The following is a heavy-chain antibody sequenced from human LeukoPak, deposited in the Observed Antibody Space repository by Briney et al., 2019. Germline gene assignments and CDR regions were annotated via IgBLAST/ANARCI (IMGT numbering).Heavy chain of an antibody. CDR2: ISSSSRYI. D-gene: IGHD6-19*01. CDR1: GFTFSGYS. CDR3: ARGWYSSGWYSDY. V-gene: IGHV3-21*01. J-gene: IGHJ4*02. Sequence: NPGGSLRLSCAASGFTFSGYSMNWVRQAPGKGLEWVSSISSSSRYIYYADSVKGRFTITRDNAKNSLYLQMNSLRAEDTAVYYCARGWYSSGWYSDYWGQGTLVTVSS.